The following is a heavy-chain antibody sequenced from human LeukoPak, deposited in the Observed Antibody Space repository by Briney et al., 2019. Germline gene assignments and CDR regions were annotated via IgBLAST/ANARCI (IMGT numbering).Heavy chain of an antibody. Sequence: GGSLRLSCAASGFTFSSYGMHWVRQAPGKGLEWVAFIRYDGSNKYYADSVKGRFTTSRDNSKNTLYLQMNSLRAEDTAVYYCAKSSYLDYYGSGSYRWGQGTLVTVSS. J-gene: IGHJ5*02. V-gene: IGHV3-30*02. CDR2: IRYDGSNK. CDR1: GFTFSSYG. CDR3: AKSSYLDYYGSGSYR. D-gene: IGHD3-10*01.